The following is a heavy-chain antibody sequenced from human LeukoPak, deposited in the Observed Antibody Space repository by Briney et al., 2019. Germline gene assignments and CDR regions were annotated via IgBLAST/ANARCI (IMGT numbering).Heavy chain of an antibody. CDR2: MYTSGST. J-gene: IGHJ4*02. CDR1: GDSIGSGTYY. V-gene: IGHV4-61*02. Sequence: SQTLSLTCTVSGDSIGSGTYYWSWIRQPAGKGLEWLGRMYTSGSTNYNPSLEGRLTISIDTSKNQFSLKLSSVTAADTAMYYCTRQFDSWGQGILVTVSS. CDR3: TRQFDS.